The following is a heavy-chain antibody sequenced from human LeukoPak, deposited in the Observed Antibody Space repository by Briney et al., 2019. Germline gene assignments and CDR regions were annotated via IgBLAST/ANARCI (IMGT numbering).Heavy chain of an antibody. J-gene: IGHJ3*02. CDR3: ASENSFFAM. CDR1: GFTSSIHP. CDR2: IAKDGSYK. V-gene: IGHV3-30*04. Sequence: GGALRLSCAASGFTSSIHPMHWVRQAPGKGLEWVAVIAKDGSYKSYADSVRGRFTISRDSSNGTLYLLMNSLRVEDAAVYYCASENSFFAMGGQG.